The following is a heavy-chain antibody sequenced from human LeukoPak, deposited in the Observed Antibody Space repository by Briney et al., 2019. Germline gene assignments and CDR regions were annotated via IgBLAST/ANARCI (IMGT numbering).Heavy chain of an antibody. CDR2: IRPSGDNT. V-gene: IGHV3-23*01. D-gene: IGHD6-19*01. J-gene: IGHJ5*02. CDR1: GFTFSSYD. Sequence: GGSLTLSCAASGFTFSSYDMTCVRQAPGRGLEWVSSIRPSGDNTYYGDSVKGRFTISRDNSKNTVYLQMNNMRVDDTAVYYCARVAGWHWFDPWGQGTLVTVSS. CDR3: ARVAGWHWFDP.